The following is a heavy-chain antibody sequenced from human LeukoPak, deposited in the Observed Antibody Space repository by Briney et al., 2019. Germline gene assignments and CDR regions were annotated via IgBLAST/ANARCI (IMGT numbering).Heavy chain of an antibody. V-gene: IGHV3-21*01. J-gene: IGHJ6*03. D-gene: IGHD1-1*01. CDR1: GLSFSTSS. Sequence: GGSLRLSCVASGLSFSTSSMDWVRQAPGKGLEWVASISSTSIYIYYAGSVEGRFTISRDNARNSLYLQMDSLRAEDTAVYYCARDHLEGFTYYQYMDVWGTGTTVTVSS. CDR3: ARDHLEGFTYYQYMDV. CDR2: ISSTSIYI.